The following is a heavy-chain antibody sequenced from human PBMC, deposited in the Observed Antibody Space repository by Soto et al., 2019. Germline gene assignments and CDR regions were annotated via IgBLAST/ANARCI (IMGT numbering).Heavy chain of an antibody. V-gene: IGHV3-30-3*01. CDR1: GFTFSSYA. CDR2: ISYDGSNK. CDR3: ARDRREGWELNPQDY. Sequence: GGSLRLSCAASGFTFSSYAMHWVRQAPGKGLEWVAVISYDGSNKYYADSVKGRFTISRDNSKNTLYLQMNSLRAEDTAVYYCARDRREGWELNPQDYWGQGTLVTVSS. J-gene: IGHJ4*02. D-gene: IGHD1-26*01.